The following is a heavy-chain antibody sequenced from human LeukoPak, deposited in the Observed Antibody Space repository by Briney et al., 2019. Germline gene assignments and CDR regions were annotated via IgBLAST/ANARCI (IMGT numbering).Heavy chain of an antibody. V-gene: IGHV1-2*02. CDR3: AIYDSELYFDY. CDR2: INPNSGGT. CDR1: GYTYTTYG. D-gene: IGHD3-16*01. Sequence: ASVKVSCKASGYTYTTYGFSWVRQAPGPGLEWVGWINPNSGGTSYAQKFQGRVTMTRDTSISTAYMELSRLRSDDTAVYYCAIYDSELYFDYWGQGTPVTVSS. J-gene: IGHJ4*02.